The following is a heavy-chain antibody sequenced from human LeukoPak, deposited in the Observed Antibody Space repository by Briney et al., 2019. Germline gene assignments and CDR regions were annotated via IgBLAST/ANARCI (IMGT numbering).Heavy chain of an antibody. CDR1: GFTFSSYW. CDR2: INSDGSST. J-gene: IGHJ4*02. CDR3: ARVGGYSYGYVDY. Sequence: PGGSPRLSCAASGFTFSSYWMHWVRQAPGKGLVWVSRINSDGSSTSYADSVKGRFTISRDNAKNTLYLQMNSLRAEDTAVYYCARVGGYSYGYVDYWGQGTLVTVSS. V-gene: IGHV3-74*01. D-gene: IGHD5-18*01.